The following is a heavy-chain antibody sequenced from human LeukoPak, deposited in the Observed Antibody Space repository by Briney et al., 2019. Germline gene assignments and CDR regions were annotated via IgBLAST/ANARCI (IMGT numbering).Heavy chain of an antibody. V-gene: IGHV3-53*01. CDR3: AREWAAAGTFDY. CDR1: GFSVSNNY. Sequence: GGSLRLSCAASGFSVSNNYVRWVRQPPGKGLEWVSVIYADGQTYHADSVRGRFTISRDNSKNTVYLQMSSLRAEDAAVYYCAREWAAAGTFDYWGQGTLVTVSS. J-gene: IGHJ4*02. CDR2: IYADGQT. D-gene: IGHD6-13*01.